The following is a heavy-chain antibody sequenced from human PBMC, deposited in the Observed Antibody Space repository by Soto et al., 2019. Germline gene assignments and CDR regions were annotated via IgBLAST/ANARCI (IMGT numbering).Heavy chain of an antibody. CDR2: ISSSSTI. CDR3: ASIMVGSYYSPPYYYYGMDV. D-gene: IGHD3-10*01. CDR1: GFTFSSYS. Sequence: GGSLRLSCAASGFTFSSYSMNWVRQAPGRGLEWVSYISSSSTIYYADSVKGRFTISRDNAKNSLYLQMNSLRDEDTAVYYCASIMVGSYYSPPYYYYGMDVWGQGTTVTVSS. V-gene: IGHV3-48*02. J-gene: IGHJ6*02.